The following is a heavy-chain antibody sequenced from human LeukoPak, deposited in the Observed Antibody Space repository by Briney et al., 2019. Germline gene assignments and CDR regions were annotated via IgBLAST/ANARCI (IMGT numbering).Heavy chain of an antibody. CDR2: ISGSGGST. V-gene: IGHV3-23*01. D-gene: IGHD2-15*01. Sequence: PGGSLRLSCAASGFTFSSYAMSWVRQAPGKGLEWVSAISGSGGSTYYADSVKGRFTISRDNSKNTLYLQMNSLRAEDTAVYYCAKVGLFGAYCSGGSCKDFDYWGQGTLVTVSS. J-gene: IGHJ4*02. CDR3: AKVGLFGAYCSGGSCKDFDY. CDR1: GFTFSSYA.